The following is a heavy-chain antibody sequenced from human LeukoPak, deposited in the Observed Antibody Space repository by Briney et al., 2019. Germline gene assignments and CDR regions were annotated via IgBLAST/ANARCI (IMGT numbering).Heavy chain of an antibody. Sequence: ASVTVSCKASEYTFTTYDINWVRQAPGQGLEWMGWMNPNSGHTGYAQRFQGRVTLTRDTSISTAYMELWSLRSDDTAVYYCARDLFTVVENYDSSGYYLYWGQGTLVTVSS. V-gene: IGHV1-8*01. CDR3: ARDLFTVVENYDSSGYYLY. CDR1: EYTFTTYD. CDR2: MNPNSGHT. J-gene: IGHJ4*02. D-gene: IGHD3-22*01.